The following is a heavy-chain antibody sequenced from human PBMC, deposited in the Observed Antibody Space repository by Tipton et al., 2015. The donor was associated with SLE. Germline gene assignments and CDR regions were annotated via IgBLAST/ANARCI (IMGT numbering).Heavy chain of an antibody. V-gene: IGHV3-66*02. CDR2: IYSGGST. Sequence: SLRLSCAASGFTFSSYWMSWVRQAPGKGLEWVSVIYSGGSTYYADSVKGRFTISRDNSKNTLYLQMNSLRAEDTAVYYCARDGGGGYDFGYWGQGTLVTVSS. D-gene: IGHD5-12*01. CDR3: ARDGGGGYDFGY. CDR1: GFTFSSYW. J-gene: IGHJ4*02.